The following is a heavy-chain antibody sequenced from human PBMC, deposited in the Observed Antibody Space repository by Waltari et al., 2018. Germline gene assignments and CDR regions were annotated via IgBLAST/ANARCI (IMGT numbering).Heavy chain of an antibody. V-gene: IGHV3-15*01. Sequence: ELQLVESGGGLVKPGGSLRLSCASSEFTFSTSWMVCVRQAPGKGLEWVGRIRSQTDGGTADYAAPVKDRFTISRDDSKNTLYLQMNGLKTEDTAVYYCTTLRWYQIGYWGQGTLVSVSS. D-gene: IGHD2-15*01. J-gene: IGHJ4*02. CDR1: EFTFSTSW. CDR3: TTLRWYQIGY. CDR2: IRSQTDGGTA.